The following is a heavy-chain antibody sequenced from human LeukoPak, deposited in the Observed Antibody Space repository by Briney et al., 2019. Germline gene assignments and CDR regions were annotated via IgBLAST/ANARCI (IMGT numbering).Heavy chain of an antibody. CDR3: ARGPDGRDGYSLDY. CDR1: RGSFSGYY. J-gene: IGHJ4*02. CDR2: INHSGST. Sequence: PSETLSLTCAVYRGSFSGYYWNWIRQPPGKGLEWIGEINHSGSTNYNPSLKSRVTISVDTSKSQFSLKLSSVTAADTAVYYCARGPDGRDGYSLDYWGQGTLVTVSS. V-gene: IGHV4-34*01. D-gene: IGHD5-24*01.